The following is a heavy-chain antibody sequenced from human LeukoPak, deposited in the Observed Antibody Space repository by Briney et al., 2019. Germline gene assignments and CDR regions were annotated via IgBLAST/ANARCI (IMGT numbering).Heavy chain of an antibody. CDR3: ARDYDILTGYPPHFDY. Sequence: ASVKVSCKASGYTFTDYYMHWVRQAPGQGLEWMGWINPNSGDTNYAQKFQGRVTMTTDTSTSTAYMELRSLRSDDTAVYYCARDYDILTGYPPHFDYWGQGTLVTVSS. J-gene: IGHJ4*02. CDR1: GYTFTDYY. CDR2: INPNSGDT. V-gene: IGHV1-2*02. D-gene: IGHD3-9*01.